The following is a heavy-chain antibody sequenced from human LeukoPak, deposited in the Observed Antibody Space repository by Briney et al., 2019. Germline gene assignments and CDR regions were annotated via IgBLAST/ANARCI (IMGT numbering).Heavy chain of an antibody. CDR3: ARDWGVREYYFDY. V-gene: IGHV3-30*04. D-gene: IGHD2-8*01. J-gene: IGHJ4*02. Sequence: GGSLRLSCAASGFTLSSYAMHWVRQAPGKGLEWVAVISYDGSNKYYADSVKGRFTISRDNSKNTLYLQMNSLRAEDTAVYYCARDWGVREYYFDYWGQGTLVTVSS. CDR2: ISYDGSNK. CDR1: GFTLSSYA.